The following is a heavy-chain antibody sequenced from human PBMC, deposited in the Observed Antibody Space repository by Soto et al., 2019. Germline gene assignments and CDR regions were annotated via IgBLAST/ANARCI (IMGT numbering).Heavy chain of an antibody. J-gene: IGHJ6*02. CDR1: GFTFSSYS. CDR2: ISSSSSYI. CDR3: ARDREVDIVVVPAPYCYGMDV. D-gene: IGHD2-2*01. V-gene: IGHV3-21*01. Sequence: PGGSLRLSCAASGFTFSSYSMNWVRQAPGEGLEWVSSISSSSSYIYYADSVKGRFTISRDNAKNSLYLQMNSLRAEDTAVYYCARDREVDIVVVPAPYCYGMDVWGQGTTVTVSS.